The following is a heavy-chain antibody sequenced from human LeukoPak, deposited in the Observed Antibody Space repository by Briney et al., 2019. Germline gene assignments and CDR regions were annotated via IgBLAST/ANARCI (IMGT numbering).Heavy chain of an antibody. CDR1: GFTLSSYV. D-gene: IGHD3-10*01. CDR2: ISYYGSNK. V-gene: IGHV3-30*18. CDR3: AKGALWFGELYDAFDI. Sequence: PGGSLRLSCAASGFTLSSYVMNWVRQAPGKGLEWVAVISYYGSNKYYADSVKGRFTISRDNSKNTPYLQMNSLRAEDTAVYYCAKGALWFGELYDAFDIWGQGTMVTVSS. J-gene: IGHJ3*02.